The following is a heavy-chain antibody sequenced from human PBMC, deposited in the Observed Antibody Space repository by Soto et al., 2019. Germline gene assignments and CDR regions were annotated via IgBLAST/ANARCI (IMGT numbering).Heavy chain of an antibody. CDR3: ARYSGKYQGPIDY. CDR2: ISYDGSNK. Sequence: QVQLVESGGGVVQPGRSLRLSCAASGFTFSHYGIHWVRQAPGKGLEWLAVISYDGSNKHYADSVKGRFTVSRDNSKNTLYLQMNSLRAEEAAVYFCARYSGKYQGPIDYWGQGTLVPVSS. CDR1: GFTFSHYG. D-gene: IGHD1-26*01. V-gene: IGHV3-30*03. J-gene: IGHJ4*02.